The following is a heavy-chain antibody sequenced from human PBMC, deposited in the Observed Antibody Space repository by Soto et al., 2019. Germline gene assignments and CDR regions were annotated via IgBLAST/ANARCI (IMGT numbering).Heavy chain of an antibody. V-gene: IGHV1-3*01. J-gene: IGHJ4*02. CDR3: ARDRKHDFWSGYLGPYFDY. CDR1: GYTFTSYA. Sequence: ASVKVSCKASGYTFTSYAMHWVRQAPGQRLEWMGWINAGNGNTKYSQKFQGRVTITRDTSASTAYMELSSLRSEDTAVYYCARDRKHDFWSGYLGPYFDYWGQGTLVTVSS. D-gene: IGHD3-3*01. CDR2: INAGNGNT.